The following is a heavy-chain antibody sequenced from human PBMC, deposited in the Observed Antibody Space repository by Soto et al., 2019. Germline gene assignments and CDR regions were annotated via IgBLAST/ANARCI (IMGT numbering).Heavy chain of an antibody. CDR3: ASEFYASGSRRWFDP. Sequence: QVQLQESGPGLVKPSETLSLTCTVSGGSISSYYWSWIRQPPGKGLEWIGYIYSSGNANYNPSLKSRVTISVDTSKNLFSLKVSSLTAADTAVYYCASEFYASGSRRWFDPWGQGTLVTVSS. D-gene: IGHD3-10*01. J-gene: IGHJ5*02. CDR1: GGSISSYY. CDR2: IYSSGNA. V-gene: IGHV4-59*01.